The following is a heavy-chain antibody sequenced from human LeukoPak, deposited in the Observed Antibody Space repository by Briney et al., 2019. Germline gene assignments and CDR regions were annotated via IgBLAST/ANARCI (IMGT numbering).Heavy chain of an antibody. D-gene: IGHD3-10*01. J-gene: IGHJ3*02. CDR2: ISWNSGSI. CDR3: AKDWQAGDRGYDAFDI. V-gene: IGHV3-9*03. Sequence: PGGSLRLSCAASGFTFDDYAMHWVRQAPGKGLEWVSGISWNSGSIGYADSVKGRFTISRDNAKNSLYLQMNSLRAEDMALYYCAKDWQAGDRGYDAFDIWGQGTMVTVSS. CDR1: GFTFDDYA.